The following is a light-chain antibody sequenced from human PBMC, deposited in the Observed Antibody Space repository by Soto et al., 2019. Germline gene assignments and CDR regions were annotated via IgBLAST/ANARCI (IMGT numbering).Light chain of an antibody. V-gene: IGLV2-14*01. Sequence: QSALTQPDSVSGSPGQSITISCTGTSSDVGGYNSVSWYQQHPGKAPKLMIYDVSNRPSGVSNRFSGSKSGNTASLTISGLKAEDEADYYGSSYTSSSTRVFGGGTKVTVL. CDR2: DVS. CDR3: SSYTSSSTRV. CDR1: SSDVGGYNS. J-gene: IGLJ2*01.